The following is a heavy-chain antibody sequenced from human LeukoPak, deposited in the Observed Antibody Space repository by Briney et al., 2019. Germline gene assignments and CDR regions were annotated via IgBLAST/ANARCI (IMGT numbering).Heavy chain of an antibody. Sequence: GRSLRLSCAASGFTFSSYAMHWVRQAPGKGLEWVAVLSYDGSSKYYADSVKGRFTISRDNSKNTLYLQMNSLRAEDTAVYYCARDRYCSSTSCYNWFDPWGQGTLVTVSS. CDR3: ARDRYCSSTSCYNWFDP. V-gene: IGHV3-30-3*01. CDR2: LSYDGSSK. J-gene: IGHJ5*02. CDR1: GFTFSSYA. D-gene: IGHD2-2*01.